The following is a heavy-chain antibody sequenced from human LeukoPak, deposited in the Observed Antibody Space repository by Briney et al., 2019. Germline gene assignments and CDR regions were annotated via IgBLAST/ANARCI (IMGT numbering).Heavy chain of an antibody. J-gene: IGHJ4*02. V-gene: IGHV3-23*01. CDR2: ISGSGGST. CDR1: GFTFSSHG. CDR3: AKAPGGIVGY. D-gene: IGHD3-16*01. Sequence: PGGSLRLSCAASGFTFSSHGMSWVRQAPGKGLEWVSAISGSGGSTYYADSVKGRFTISRDNSKNTLYLQMNSLRAEDTAVYYCAKAPGGIVGYWGQGTLVTVSS.